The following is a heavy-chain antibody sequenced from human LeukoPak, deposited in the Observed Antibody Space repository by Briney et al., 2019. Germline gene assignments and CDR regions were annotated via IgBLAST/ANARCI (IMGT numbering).Heavy chain of an antibody. J-gene: IGHJ3*02. CDR2: IYYSGST. CDR3: ARLRGSYGGDAFDI. D-gene: IGHD1-26*01. CDR1: GGSISSGGYY. V-gene: IGHV4-61*08. Sequence: PSETLSLTCTVSGGSISSGGYYWSWIRQPPGKGLEWIGYIYYSGSTNYNPSLKSRVTISVNTSKNQFSLKLSSVTAADTAVYYCARLRGSYGGDAFDIWGQGTMVTVSS.